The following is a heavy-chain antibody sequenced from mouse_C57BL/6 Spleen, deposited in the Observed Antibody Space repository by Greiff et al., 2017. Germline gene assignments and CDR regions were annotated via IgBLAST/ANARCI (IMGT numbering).Heavy chain of an antibody. CDR1: GFNIKNTY. Sequence: EVQLQQSVAELVRPGASVKLSCTASGFNIKNTYMHWVKQRPEQGLEWIGRIDPANGNTKYAPKFQGKATITADTSSNTAYLQLSSLTSDDTAIYYCAIYYYYGSSYDARDYWGQGTSVTVSS. D-gene: IGHD1-1*01. CDR2: IDPANGNT. CDR3: AIYYYYGSSYDARDY. J-gene: IGHJ4*01. V-gene: IGHV14-3*01.